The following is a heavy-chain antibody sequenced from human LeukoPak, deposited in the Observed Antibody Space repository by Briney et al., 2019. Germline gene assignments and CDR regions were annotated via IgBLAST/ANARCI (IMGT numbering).Heavy chain of an antibody. J-gene: IGHJ3*02. D-gene: IGHD4-17*01. CDR3: ARDAPHDYGALTDAFDI. Sequence: SETLSLTCTVSGGSISSGSYFWIWIRQPPGMGLEWIGSINYRGSTYYNPSLKSRVTISVDTSKNQFSLKLSSVTAADTAVYYCARDAPHDYGALTDAFDIWGQGTMVTVSS. CDR1: GGSISSGSYF. CDR2: INYRGST. V-gene: IGHV4-39*02.